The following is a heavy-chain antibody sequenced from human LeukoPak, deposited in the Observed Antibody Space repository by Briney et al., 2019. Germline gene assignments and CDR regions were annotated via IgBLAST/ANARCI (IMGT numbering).Heavy chain of an antibody. Sequence: PSETLSLTYTVSGGSISSYYWSWIRQPPGKGLEWIGYIYYSGSTNYNPSLKSRVTISVDTSKTQFSLKLRSVTAADTAVYYCARDSDFWSGYFYGMDVWGQGTTVTVSS. CDR3: ARDSDFWSGYFYGMDV. CDR1: GGSISSYY. J-gene: IGHJ6*02. V-gene: IGHV4-59*01. CDR2: IYYSGST. D-gene: IGHD3-3*01.